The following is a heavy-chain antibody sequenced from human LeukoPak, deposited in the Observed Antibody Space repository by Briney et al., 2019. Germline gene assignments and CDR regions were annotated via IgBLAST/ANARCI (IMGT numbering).Heavy chain of an antibody. J-gene: IGHJ4*02. V-gene: IGHV3-20*04. CDR2: INWNGGST. CDR3: ARKNGLDY. Sequence: PGGSLRLSCAASGFTVSNKYVTWVRQAPGKGLEWVSGINWNGGSTGYADSVKGRFTISRDNAKNSLYLQMNSLRAEDTAVYYCARKNGLDYWGQGTLVTVSS. CDR1: GFTVSNKY.